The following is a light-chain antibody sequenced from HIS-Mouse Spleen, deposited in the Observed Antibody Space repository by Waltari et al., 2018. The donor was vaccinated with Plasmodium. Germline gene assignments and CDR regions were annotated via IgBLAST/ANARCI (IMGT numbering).Light chain of an antibody. CDR2: GAS. J-gene: IGKJ2*01. V-gene: IGKV1-6*01. CDR3: LQDYNYPYT. CDR1: QGIRND. Sequence: AIPMTQSPSSLSASVLDRVPITCRASQGIRNDLGRYQQKPGQAPRLLISGASSLQSGVPARFSGSGSGTEFTVTISSLQPEDFAAYYCLQDYNYPYTFGQGTKLEIK.